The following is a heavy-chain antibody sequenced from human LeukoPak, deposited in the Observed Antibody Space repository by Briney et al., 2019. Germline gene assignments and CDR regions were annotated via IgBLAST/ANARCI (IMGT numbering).Heavy chain of an antibody. V-gene: IGHV4-4*07. J-gene: IGHJ4*02. CDR1: RGSISTYS. CDR3: ARDTTVASGMQF. CDR2: VVTTTT. Sequence: PSETLSLTCTVSRGSISTYSWTWVRQSPGKRLEWIGSVVTTTTKYSPALRSRVAISVDTSKNQFSLRLESVTTADTAVYYCARDTTVASGMQFWGQGALVTVSS. D-gene: IGHD6-19*01.